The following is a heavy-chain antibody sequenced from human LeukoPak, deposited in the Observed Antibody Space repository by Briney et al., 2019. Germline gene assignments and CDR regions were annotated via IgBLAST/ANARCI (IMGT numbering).Heavy chain of an antibody. D-gene: IGHD5-24*01. CDR2: IIPIFGTA. J-gene: IGHJ6*03. V-gene: IGHV1-69*06. CDR3: ASGPGDGYNPGYYYYMDV. Sequence: SVKVSCKASGYTFTSYGISWVRQAPGQGLEWMGGIIPIFGTANYAQKFQGRVTITADKSTSTAYMELSSLRSEDTAVYYCASGPGDGYNPGYYYYMDVWGKGTTVTVSS. CDR1: GYTFTSYG.